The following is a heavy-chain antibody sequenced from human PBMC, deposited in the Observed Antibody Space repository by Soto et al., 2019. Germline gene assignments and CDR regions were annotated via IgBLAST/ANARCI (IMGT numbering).Heavy chain of an antibody. J-gene: IGHJ4*02. CDR3: AKGRGGSGSLTPRVDF. CDR2: ISGGGDTT. D-gene: IGHD3-10*01. CDR1: GFTFNNYA. Sequence: EVQLLESGGGLVQPGGSLRLSCAASGFTFNNYAMTWVRQAPGKGLEWVSAISGGGDTTSYADSVKGRFTVSRDGSKNTQYLQMTSQGAEDTALYYCAKGRGGSGSLTPRVDFWGQGTLVTVSS. V-gene: IGHV3-23*01.